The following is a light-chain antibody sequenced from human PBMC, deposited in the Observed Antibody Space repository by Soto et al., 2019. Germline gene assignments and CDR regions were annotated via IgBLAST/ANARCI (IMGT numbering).Light chain of an antibody. CDR1: QTIDSW. V-gene: IGKV1-5*03. CDR3: QQYHIYSGT. CDR2: KES. J-gene: IGKJ1*01. Sequence: DIQMTQSPSTLSASVGDRVTITCRASQTIDSWLAWYQQRPGRPPNLLIYKESTLASEVPSRFSGSGAETEFTLTINSLQPDDFATYYRQQYHIYSGTFVQGTKV.